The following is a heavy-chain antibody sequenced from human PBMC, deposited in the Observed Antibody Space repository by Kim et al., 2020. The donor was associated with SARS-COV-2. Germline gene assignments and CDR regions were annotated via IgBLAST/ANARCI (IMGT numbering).Heavy chain of an antibody. D-gene: IGHD3-10*01. Sequence: SETLSLTCAVSGGSISSSNWWSWVRQPPGKGLEWIGEIWHTGKTNYIPSLKSRLTISVDKSKNQFSLKLSYVNAADTAIYYCARGYGAGSSSDYFDYWG. CDR2: IWHTGKT. J-gene: IGHJ4*01. CDR1: GGSISSSNW. V-gene: IGHV4-4*02. CDR3: ARGYGAGSSSDYFDY.